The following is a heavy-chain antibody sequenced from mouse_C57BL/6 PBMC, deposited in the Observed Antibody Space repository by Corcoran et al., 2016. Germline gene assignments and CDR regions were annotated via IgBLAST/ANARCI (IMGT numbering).Heavy chain of an antibody. Sequence: QIQLVQSGPELKKPGETVKISCKASGYTFTAYGMSWVKQAPGKGLKWMGWINTYSGVPTYADDFKGRFAFSLETSASTAYLQINNLKNEDTATYFCAKRVTDWYFDVWGTGTTVTVSS. D-gene: IGHD2-2*01. CDR2: INTYSGVP. CDR3: AKRVTDWYFDV. J-gene: IGHJ1*03. CDR1: GYTFTAYG. V-gene: IGHV9-3*01.